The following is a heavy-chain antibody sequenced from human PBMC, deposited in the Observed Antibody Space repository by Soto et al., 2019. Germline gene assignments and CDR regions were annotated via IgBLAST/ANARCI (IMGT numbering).Heavy chain of an antibody. CDR2: IVVGSGNT. CDR3: ARDGPVNYYDSSGFFGY. CDR1: VLRNESTS. Sequence: SAKVSCEECVLRNESTSLWWVRQHRIQLLEWIGWIVVGSGNTNYAQKFQGRVTITADKSTSTAYMELSSLRSEDTAVYYCARDGPVNYYDSSGFFGYWGQGNLVTVSS. J-gene: IGHJ4*02. D-gene: IGHD3-22*01. V-gene: IGHV1-58*01.